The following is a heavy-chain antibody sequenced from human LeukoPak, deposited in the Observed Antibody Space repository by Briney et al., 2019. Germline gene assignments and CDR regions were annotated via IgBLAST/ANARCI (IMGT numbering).Heavy chain of an antibody. V-gene: IGHV4-59*01. CDR2: IYYSGST. D-gene: IGHD4/OR15-4a*01. Sequence: PSETLSLTCTVSGGSISSYYWSWIRQPPGKGLEWIGYIYYSGSTNYNPSLKSRVTISVDTSKNQFSLKLSSVTAADTAVYYCASNRLARDRRANSEYFQHWGQGTLVTVSS. J-gene: IGHJ1*01. CDR3: ASNRLARDRRANSEYFQH. CDR1: GGSISSYY.